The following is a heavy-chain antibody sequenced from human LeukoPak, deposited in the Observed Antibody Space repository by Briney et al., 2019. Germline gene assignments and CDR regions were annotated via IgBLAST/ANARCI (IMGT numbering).Heavy chain of an antibody. D-gene: IGHD3-22*01. Sequence: SETLSLTCTVSGGSVSSGSYYWSWIRQPPGKTLEWIGHIYYSGGTNYNPSLKSRVTISVDPSRNQFSRKLTSVTAADTAVYYCARGIFYYYGSSGYYHFDYWGQGTLVTVSS. CDR3: ARGIFYYYGSSGYYHFDY. CDR2: IYYSGGT. V-gene: IGHV4-61*01. CDR1: GGSVSSGSYY. J-gene: IGHJ4*02.